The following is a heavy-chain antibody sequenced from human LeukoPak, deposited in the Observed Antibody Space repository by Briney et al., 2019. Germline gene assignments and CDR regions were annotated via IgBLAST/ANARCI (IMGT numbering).Heavy chain of an antibody. CDR1: GGSFSGYY. Sequence: SETLSLTCAVHGGSFSGYYWSWIRQPPGKGLEWIGEINHSGSTNYNPSLKSRVTISVDTSKNQFSLKLSSVTAADTAVYYCARTVRQREYQLLYYWFDPWGQGTLVTVSS. D-gene: IGHD2-2*02. V-gene: IGHV4-34*01. CDR2: INHSGST. CDR3: ARTVRQREYQLLYYWFDP. J-gene: IGHJ5*02.